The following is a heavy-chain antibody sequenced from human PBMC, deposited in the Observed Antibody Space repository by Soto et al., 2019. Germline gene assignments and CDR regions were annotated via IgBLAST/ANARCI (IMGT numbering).Heavy chain of an antibody. Sequence: EVQLVESGGGLVKPGGSLTLSCAASGFTFTYAWMNWVRQAPGTGLEWVGRIKSKTAGGTTDYTATVKGRFTISSDDSKNTLFLQMNSLKAEDTAVYYWATDGGAWGQGTLVTVSS. CDR3: ATDGGA. CDR1: GFTFTYAW. V-gene: IGHV3-15*07. J-gene: IGHJ5*02. CDR2: IKSKTAGGTT. D-gene: IGHD3-10*01.